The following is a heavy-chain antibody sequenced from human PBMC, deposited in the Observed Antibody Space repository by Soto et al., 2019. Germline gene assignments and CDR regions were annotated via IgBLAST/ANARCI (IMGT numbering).Heavy chain of an antibody. D-gene: IGHD6-19*01. Sequence: GGSLRLSCAASGFTFSSYAMSWVRQAPGKGLEWVSGISGSDGGTYYADSVKGRFTISRDNSKNTLHLQMSSLRAEDTAVYYCASTITVADYYYGMDVWGQGTTVTVSS. CDR3: ASTITVADYYYGMDV. V-gene: IGHV3-23*01. CDR1: GFTFSSYA. J-gene: IGHJ6*02. CDR2: ISGSDGGT.